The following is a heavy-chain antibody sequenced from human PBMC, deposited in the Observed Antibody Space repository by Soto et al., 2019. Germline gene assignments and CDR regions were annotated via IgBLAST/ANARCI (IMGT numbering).Heavy chain of an antibody. CDR3: ASGRITVVGSRAYYSMDG. J-gene: IGHJ6*02. CDR1: GGNPSNSA. Sequence: VQLVQSGAEVKKPGSSVKVSCKAYGGNPSNSAISWVRQAPGQGLEWVGGIITVFGIVKYAQKFQGRVTITADESTNTDYMDLGSLRSEDSAVYYCASGRITVVGSRAYYSMDGWCHGTTVTVSS. V-gene: IGHV1-69*01. CDR2: IITVFGIV. D-gene: IGHD6-19*01.